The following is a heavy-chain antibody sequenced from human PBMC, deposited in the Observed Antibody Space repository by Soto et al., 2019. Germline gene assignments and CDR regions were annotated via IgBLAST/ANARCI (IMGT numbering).Heavy chain of an antibody. CDR2: INVNSGDT. V-gene: IGHV1-2*02. J-gene: IGHJ4*02. D-gene: IGHD1-1*01. CDR3: TRDLVIIAIGTTDF. CDR1: GYIFTDYY. Sequence: ASVKVSCKASGYIFTDYYLHWVRQAPGQGLEWMGWINVNSGDTNYAQKFQGRVTMTRDTSIRTAYMELIRLRSDDTAVYYCTRDLVIIAIGTTDFWGQGTLVTVSS.